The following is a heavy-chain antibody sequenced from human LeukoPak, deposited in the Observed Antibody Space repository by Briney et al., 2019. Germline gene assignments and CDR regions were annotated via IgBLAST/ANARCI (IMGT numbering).Heavy chain of an antibody. Sequence: SETLSLTCTVSGGSISSHYWSWIRQPPGKGLEWIGYIYYSGSTNYNPSLKSRVTISVDTSKNQFSLKLSSVTAADTAVYYCARCSSWYGVYDAFDIWGQGTMVTVSS. V-gene: IGHV4-59*11. CDR3: ARCSSWYGVYDAFDI. J-gene: IGHJ3*02. CDR1: GGSISSHY. CDR2: IYYSGST. D-gene: IGHD6-13*01.